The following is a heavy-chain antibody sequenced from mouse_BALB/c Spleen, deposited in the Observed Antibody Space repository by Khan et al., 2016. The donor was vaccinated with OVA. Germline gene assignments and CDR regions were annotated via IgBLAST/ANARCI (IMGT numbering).Heavy chain of an antibody. V-gene: IGHV1-20*02. J-gene: IGHJ2*01. CDR2: INPHIGET. Sequence: IQLVQSEPELVKPGASVKISCKASGYSFTGYFMNWVMQSHGKSLEWIGRINPHIGETFYNQKFKGKATLTVDESSSTVHMELRSLASEDSAVYYCARKNGSDFDYWGQGTTLTVSS. CDR1: GYSFTGYF. CDR3: ARKNGSDFDY. D-gene: IGHD1-1*01.